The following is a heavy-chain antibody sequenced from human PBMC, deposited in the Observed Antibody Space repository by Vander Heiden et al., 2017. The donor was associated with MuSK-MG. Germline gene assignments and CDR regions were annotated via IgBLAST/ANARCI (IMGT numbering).Heavy chain of an antibody. J-gene: IGHJ4*02. V-gene: IGHV1-3*01. CDR1: GYIFPSYA. D-gene: IGHD5-12*01. CDR3: AQSEGSSAYDPFDY. Sequence: QVQLVQSGAEVKKPGASVKVSCKASGYIFPSYAMHWVRQAPGQRLEWVGWINPGNGNTKYSQKVQGRVTITRDTSASTVYMELSSMRSEDTTVYYCAQSEGSSAYDPFDYWGQGTLVTVSS. CDR2: INPGNGNT.